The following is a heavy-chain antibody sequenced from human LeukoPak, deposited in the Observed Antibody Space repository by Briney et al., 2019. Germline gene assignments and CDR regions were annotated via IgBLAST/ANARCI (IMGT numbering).Heavy chain of an antibody. V-gene: IGHV5-51*01. CDR3: ATAGYSSSFDY. CDR1: GYSFANYW. D-gene: IGHD6-6*01. J-gene: IGHJ4*02. CDR2: IYPRDSDT. Sequence: GESLKISCKGSGYSFANYWIGWVRQMSGRGLEWMGIIYPRDSDTRYSRSFQGQVTISADKSINTAYLQWSSLKASDSAMYYCATAGYSSSFDYWGQGTLVTVSS.